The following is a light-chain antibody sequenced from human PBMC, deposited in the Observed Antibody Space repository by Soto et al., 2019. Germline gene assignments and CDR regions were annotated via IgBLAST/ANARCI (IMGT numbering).Light chain of an antibody. CDR3: QQRSNWPVT. CDR1: QSVSSY. Sequence: EIVLTQSPGTLSLSPGERATLSCRASQSVSSYLAWYQQKPGQAPRLLIYDASTRATGISARFSGSGSGTDFTLTISSLEHEDFAVYYCQQRSNWPVTFGQGTKV. CDR2: DAS. V-gene: IGKV3-11*01. J-gene: IGKJ1*01.